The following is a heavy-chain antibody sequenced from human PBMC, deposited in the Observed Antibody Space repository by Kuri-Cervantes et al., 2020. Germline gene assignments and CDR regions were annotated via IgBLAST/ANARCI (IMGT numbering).Heavy chain of an antibody. CDR3: AKGGAIYSTGSYATYYFDY. V-gene: IGHV3-30-3*01. J-gene: IGHJ4*02. D-gene: IGHD3-10*01. Sequence: GESLKISCAASGFTFSSYAMHWVRQAPGKGLEWVAVISYDGSNKYYAGSVKGRFTISRDNSKNTLYLQMNSLRDEDTAVYYCAKGGAIYSTGSYATYYFDYWGQGTLVTVSS. CDR1: GFTFSSYA. CDR2: ISYDGSNK.